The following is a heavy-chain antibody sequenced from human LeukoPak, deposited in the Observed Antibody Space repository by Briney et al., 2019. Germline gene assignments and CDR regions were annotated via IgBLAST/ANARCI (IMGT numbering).Heavy chain of an antibody. J-gene: IGHJ6*04. Sequence: PSETLSLTCTVSGGSMSSFYWSWIRQSPGKGLEWIGYIYYSGSTKYNPSLKSRVTISEDTSKNQFFLKMSSVTPADTAVYSCARGRYFGVPYPPDVWGKGTTVTVSS. CDR2: IYYSGST. D-gene: IGHD3-3*01. CDR3: ARGRYFGVPYPPDV. CDR1: GGSMSSFY. V-gene: IGHV4-59*01.